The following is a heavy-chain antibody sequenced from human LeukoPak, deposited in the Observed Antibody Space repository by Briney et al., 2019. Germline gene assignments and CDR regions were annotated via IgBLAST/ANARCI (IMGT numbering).Heavy chain of an antibody. D-gene: IGHD5-18*01. V-gene: IGHV3-21*01. CDR1: GFTFSAFW. J-gene: IGHJ4*02. CDR3: ARHSGYSYGPFDY. Sequence: GGSLRLSCAASGFTFSAFWMHWVRQAPGKGLEWVSSISSSSSYIYYADSVKGRFTISRDNAKNSLYLQMNSLRAEDTAVYYCARHSGYSYGPFDYWGQGTLVTVSS. CDR2: ISSSSSYI.